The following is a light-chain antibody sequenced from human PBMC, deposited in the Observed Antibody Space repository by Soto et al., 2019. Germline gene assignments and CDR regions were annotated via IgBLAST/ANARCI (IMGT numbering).Light chain of an antibody. CDR1: QSVNNY. J-gene: IGKJ3*01. V-gene: IGKV3-11*01. Sequence: EIVLTQSPATLSSSPGEKATLSCRASQSVNNYLAWYQQKPGQAPRLLIYDASNRATGIPARFSGSGSGTDFTLTIRSLQPEDCATYYCQQLKSYPRTFGPGTKVDIK. CDR3: QQLKSYPRT. CDR2: DAS.